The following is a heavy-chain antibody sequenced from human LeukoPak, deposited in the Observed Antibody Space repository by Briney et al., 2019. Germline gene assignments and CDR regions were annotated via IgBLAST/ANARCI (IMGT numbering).Heavy chain of an antibody. J-gene: IGHJ5*02. Sequence: SETLSLTCAVYGGSFSGYYWSWIRQPPGKGLEWIGEINHSGSTNYNPSLKSRVTISLDTSKNQFSLKLTSVTAADTAVYYCARGRVGALRRWFDPWGLGTLVTVSS. D-gene: IGHD1-26*01. CDR2: INHSGST. CDR1: GGSFSGYY. CDR3: ARGRVGALRRWFDP. V-gene: IGHV4-34*01.